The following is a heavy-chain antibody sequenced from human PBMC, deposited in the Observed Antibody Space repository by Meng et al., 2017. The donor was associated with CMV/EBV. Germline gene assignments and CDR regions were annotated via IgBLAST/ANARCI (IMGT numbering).Heavy chain of an antibody. CDR3: ARVNQVRIAAAGIGY. CDR2: ISAYNGNT. V-gene: IGHV1-18*01. Sequence: ASVKVSCKASGYTFTSYGISWVRQAPGQGLEWMGWISAYNGNTNYAQKLQGRVTMTTDTSTSTAYMELSRLRSDDTAVYYCARVNQVRIAAAGIGYWGQGTLVTVSS. CDR1: GYTFTSYG. J-gene: IGHJ4*02. D-gene: IGHD6-13*01.